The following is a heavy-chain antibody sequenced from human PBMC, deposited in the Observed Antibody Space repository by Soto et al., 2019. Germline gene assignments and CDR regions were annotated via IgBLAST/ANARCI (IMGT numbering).Heavy chain of an antibody. V-gene: IGHV4-39*01. CDR2: IYYSGST. J-gene: IGHJ5*02. CDR1: GGSISSSSYY. D-gene: IGHD3-3*01. Sequence: PSETLSLTCTVSGGSISSSSYYWGWIRQPPGKGLEWIGSIYYSGSTYYNPSLKSRVTISVDTSKNQFSLKLSSVTAADTAVYYCAKTYYPFWSAKDRFDPWGQGTLVTVSS. CDR3: AKTYYPFWSAKDRFDP.